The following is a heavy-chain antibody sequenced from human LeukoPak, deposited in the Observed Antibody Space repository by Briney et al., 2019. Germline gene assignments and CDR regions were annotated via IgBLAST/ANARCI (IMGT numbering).Heavy chain of an antibody. V-gene: IGHV1-69*04. J-gene: IGHJ4*02. D-gene: IGHD3-10*01. CDR1: GGTFSSYA. CDR2: IIPILGIA. CDR3: SITMVRGVPTFNDY. Sequence: SVKVSCKASGGTFSSYAISWVRQAPGQGLEWVGRIIPILGIANYAQKFQGRVTITADKSTSTAYMELSSLRSEDTAVYYCSITMVRGVPTFNDYWGQGTLVTVSS.